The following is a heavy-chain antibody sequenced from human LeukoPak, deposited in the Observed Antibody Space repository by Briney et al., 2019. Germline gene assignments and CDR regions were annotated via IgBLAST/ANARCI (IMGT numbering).Heavy chain of an antibody. V-gene: IGHV3-23*01. CDR2: ISGSGGST. CDR3: AKEDDFWSGYPTTHFDY. D-gene: IGHD3-3*01. Sequence: GGSLRLSCAASGFTFSSYATSWVRQAPGKGLEWVSAISGSGGSTYYADSVKGRFTISRDSSKNTLYLQMNSLRAEDTAVYYCAKEDDFWSGYPTTHFDYWGQGTLVTVSS. CDR1: GFTFSSYA. J-gene: IGHJ4*02.